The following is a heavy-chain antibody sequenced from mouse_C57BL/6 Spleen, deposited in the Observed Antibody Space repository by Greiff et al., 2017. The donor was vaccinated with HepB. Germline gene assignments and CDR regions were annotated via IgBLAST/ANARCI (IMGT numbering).Heavy chain of an antibody. CDR2: IYPSDSET. Sequence: QVQLQQPGAELVRPGSSVKLSCKASGYTFTSYCMDWVKQRPGQGLEWIGNIYPSDSETHYNQKFKDKATLTVDKSSSTAYMQLSSLTSEDSAVYYCARSPPLHYFDYWGQGTTLTVSS. CDR1: GYTFTSYC. CDR3: ARSPPLHYFDY. V-gene: IGHV1-61*01. J-gene: IGHJ2*01.